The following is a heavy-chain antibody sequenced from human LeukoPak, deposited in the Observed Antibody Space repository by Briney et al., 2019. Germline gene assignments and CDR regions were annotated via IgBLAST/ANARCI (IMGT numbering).Heavy chain of an antibody. V-gene: IGHV1-69*01. D-gene: IGHD3-10*01. CDR3: AGDTLGYFDY. Sequence: SVKVSCKASGGAFSSYAISWVRQAPGQGLEWMGGIIPIFGTANYAQKFQGRVTITADESTSTAYMELSSLRSEDTAVYYCAGDTLGYFDYWGQGTLVTVSS. CDR1: GGAFSSYA. CDR2: IIPIFGTA. J-gene: IGHJ4*02.